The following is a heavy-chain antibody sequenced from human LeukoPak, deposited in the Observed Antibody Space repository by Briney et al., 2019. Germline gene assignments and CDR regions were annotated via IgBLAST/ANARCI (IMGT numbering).Heavy chain of an antibody. V-gene: IGHV4-4*09. Sequence: PSETLSLTCTVSGGSISSYFWSWIRQSPSKGLEWIGYIYTRGSTNYNPSLKSRVTISVDTSTNEFSLKLSSVTAADTAVYYCARHAGYSSWSGPYYYMDVWGKGTTVTVSS. J-gene: IGHJ6*03. CDR3: ARHAGYSSWSGPYYYMDV. D-gene: IGHD6-6*01. CDR2: IYTRGST. CDR1: GGSISSYF.